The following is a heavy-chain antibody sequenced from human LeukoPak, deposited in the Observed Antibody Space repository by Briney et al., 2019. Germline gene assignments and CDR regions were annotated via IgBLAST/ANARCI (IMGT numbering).Heavy chain of an antibody. CDR3: ARDRDDYDFWSGYSPAFYY. J-gene: IGHJ4*02. V-gene: IGHV4-39*07. Sequence: SETLFLTCTVSGGSISSSSYYWGWIRQPPGKGLEWIGSIYYSGSTYYNPSLKSRVTISVYTSKNQFSLKLSSVTAADTAVYYCARDRDDYDFWSGYSPAFYYWGQGTLVTVSS. CDR1: GGSISSSSYY. CDR2: IYYSGST. D-gene: IGHD3-3*01.